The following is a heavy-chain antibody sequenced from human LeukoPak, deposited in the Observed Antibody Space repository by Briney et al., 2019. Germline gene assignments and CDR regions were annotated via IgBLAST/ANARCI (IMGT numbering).Heavy chain of an antibody. CDR2: IYYSGST. J-gene: IGHJ6*03. Sequence: SETLSLTCTVSGGSISSSSYYWGWIRQPPGKGLEWIATIYYSGSTYYNPSLKSRVTISVDTSKNQFSLKLNSVTATDTAAYYCARTPYYYSYMDVWGKGTTVTVS. CDR3: ARTPYYYSYMDV. CDR1: GGSISSSSYY. V-gene: IGHV4-39*01. D-gene: IGHD1-1*01.